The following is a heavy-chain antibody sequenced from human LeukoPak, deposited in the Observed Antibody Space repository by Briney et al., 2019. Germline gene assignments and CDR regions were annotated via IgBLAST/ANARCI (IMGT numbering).Heavy chain of an antibody. CDR2: IYYSGST. CDR3: ARGIAVAGTNDAFDI. J-gene: IGHJ3*02. V-gene: IGHV4-39*01. CDR1: GGSISSSSYY. D-gene: IGHD6-19*01. Sequence: PSETLSLTCTVSGGSISSSSYYWGWIRQPPGKGLEWIGSIYYSGSTYYNPSLKSRVTISVDTSKNQFSLKLSSVTAADTAVYYCARGIAVAGTNDAFDIWGQGTMVTVSS.